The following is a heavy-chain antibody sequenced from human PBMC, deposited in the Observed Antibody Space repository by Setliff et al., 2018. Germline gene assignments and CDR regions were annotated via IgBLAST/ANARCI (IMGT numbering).Heavy chain of an antibody. CDR1: GGSISNSDYY. J-gene: IGHJ4*02. Sequence: PSETLSLTCSVSGGSISNSDYYWDWIRQPPGKGLEWIGRVYYSGDTYYIPSLSSRVTISVDTSKNQFSLKLSSVTAADTSVYFCARHRPNLPFDAWGQGALVTVSS. V-gene: IGHV4-39*01. CDR2: VYYSGDT. CDR3: ARHRPNLPFDA. D-gene: IGHD7-27*01.